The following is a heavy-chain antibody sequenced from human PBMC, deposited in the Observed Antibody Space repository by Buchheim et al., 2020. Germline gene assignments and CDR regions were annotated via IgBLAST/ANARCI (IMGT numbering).Heavy chain of an antibody. CDR2: ISTTGSS. J-gene: IGHJ4*02. D-gene: IGHD4-17*01. V-gene: IGHV4-4*07. Sequence: QVQLQESGPGLVKPSETLSLTCTVSRGSISFFYWNWIRQPAGKGLEWIGRISTTGSSNYNPSLNIPVTISVDTSKNQFSSRLTSVTAADTAVYYCAREVYGDYYYFDYWGQGTL. CDR1: RGSISFFY. CDR3: AREVYGDYYYFDY.